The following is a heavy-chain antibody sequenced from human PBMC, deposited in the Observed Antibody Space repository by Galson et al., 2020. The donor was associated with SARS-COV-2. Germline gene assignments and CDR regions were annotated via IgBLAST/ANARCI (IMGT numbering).Heavy chain of an antibody. J-gene: IGHJ4*02. D-gene: IGHD3-9*01. V-gene: IGHV3-23*01. CDR2: ISGSGGST. CDR1: GFTFSSYA. CDR3: AKDQVRYDILTGCDY. Sequence: GSLRLSCAASGFTFSSYAMSWVRQAPGKGLEWVSAISGSGGSTYYADSVKGRFTISRDTSKNTLYLQMNSLRAEDTAVYYCAKDQVRYDILTGCDYWGQGTLVTVSS.